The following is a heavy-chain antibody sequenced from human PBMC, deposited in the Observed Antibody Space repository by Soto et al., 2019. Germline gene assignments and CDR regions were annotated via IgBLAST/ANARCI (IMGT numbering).Heavy chain of an antibody. D-gene: IGHD2-2*01. CDR2: ISPYSGYT. V-gene: IGHV1-18*01. CDR3: TREAIVVIPAAQPSHFDS. CDR1: GYNFIKYG. J-gene: IGHJ4*02. Sequence: QVQLVQSGAEVKKPGASVKVSCKGLGYNFIKYGINWVRQAPGQGLEWMGWISPYSGYTHSAQKFPGRLTLTTDTTATTAYMEWRSVRSADTALYYCTREAIVVIPAAQPSHFDSWGQGTLVTVSS.